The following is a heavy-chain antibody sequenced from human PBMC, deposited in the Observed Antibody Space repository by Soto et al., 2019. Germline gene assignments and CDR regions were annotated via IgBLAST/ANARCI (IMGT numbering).Heavy chain of an antibody. CDR2: IKSKTDGGTT. V-gene: IGHV3-15*01. D-gene: IGHD3-10*01. Sequence: PGGSLRLSCAASGFTFSNAWMSWVRQAPGKGLEWVGRIKSKTDGGTTDYAAPVKGRFTISRDDSKNTLYLQMNSLKTEDTAVYYCIASFGVSGAFDVWGQGTMVTVSS. J-gene: IGHJ3*01. CDR1: GFTFSNAW. CDR3: IASFGVSGAFDV.